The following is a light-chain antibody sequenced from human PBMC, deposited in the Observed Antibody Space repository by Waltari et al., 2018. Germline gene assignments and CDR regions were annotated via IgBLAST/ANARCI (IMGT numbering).Light chain of an antibody. CDR1: QGISSY. V-gene: IGKV1-17*01. CDR2: AAS. CDR3: LQHNTYPYS. Sequence: GDTVTITCRASQGISSYLNWFQQKPGKAPKLLIYAASSLESGVPSRFSGSGSGTEFTLTISSLQPEDFAAYYCLQHNTYPYSFGQGTKVAIK. J-gene: IGKJ2*03.